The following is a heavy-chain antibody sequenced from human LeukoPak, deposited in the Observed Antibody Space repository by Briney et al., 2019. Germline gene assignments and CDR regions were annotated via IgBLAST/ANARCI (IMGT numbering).Heavy chain of an antibody. CDR3: ARNPTSIAAAGSDY. CDR1: GYTFINHD. Sequence: ASVKVSCTGYGYTFINHDIDWVRQAAGQGLEWMGWMNSNSGNTGYAQKFQGRVTITADESTSTAYMELSSLRSEDTAVYYCARNPTSIAAAGSDYWGQGTLVTVSS. J-gene: IGHJ4*02. D-gene: IGHD6-13*01. V-gene: IGHV1-8*03. CDR2: MNSNSGNT.